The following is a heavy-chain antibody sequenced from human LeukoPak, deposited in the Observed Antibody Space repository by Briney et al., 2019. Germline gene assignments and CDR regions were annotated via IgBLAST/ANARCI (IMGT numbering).Heavy chain of an antibody. CDR3: ARHTTYYYDSSGYYYGYYFDY. J-gene: IGHJ4*02. CDR1: GYSFTSYW. D-gene: IGHD3-22*01. V-gene: IGHV5-51*01. Sequence: GESLKISCKGSGYSFTSYWIGWVRQMPGKGLEWMGIIYPGDSDTRYSPSFQGQVTISADKSISTAYLQWSSLKASDTAMHYCARHTTYYYDSSGYYYGYYFDYWGQGTLVTVSS. CDR2: IYPGDSDT.